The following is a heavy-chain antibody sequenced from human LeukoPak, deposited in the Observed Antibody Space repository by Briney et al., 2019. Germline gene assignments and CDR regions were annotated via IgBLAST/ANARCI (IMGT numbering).Heavy chain of an antibody. CDR1: XGXFXGYY. Sequence: PSETXSLTXAVXXGXFXGYYWSWIRQPPGKGLEWIGEINHSGSTNYNPSLKSRVTISVDTSKNQFSLKLSSVTAADTAVYYCARRKGSRYSSGWSDYWGQGTLVTVSS. CDR3: ARRKGSRYSSGWSDY. J-gene: IGHJ4*02. CDR2: INHSGST. V-gene: IGHV4-34*01. D-gene: IGHD6-19*01.